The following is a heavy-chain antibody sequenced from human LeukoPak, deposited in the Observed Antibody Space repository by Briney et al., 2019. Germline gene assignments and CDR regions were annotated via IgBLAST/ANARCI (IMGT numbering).Heavy chain of an antibody. CDR1: GGSISSYY. J-gene: IGHJ3*02. CDR2: IYSSGST. D-gene: IGHD5-12*01. V-gene: IGHV4-59*08. Sequence: SESLSLTCTVSGGSISSYYWSWIRQPPGKGLEWIGYIYSSGSTNYSPSLKSRVTISVDTSKNQFSLKLYSVTAADTAVYYCARRYSGYGNGFDIWGQGTMVTVSS. CDR3: ARRYSGYGNGFDI.